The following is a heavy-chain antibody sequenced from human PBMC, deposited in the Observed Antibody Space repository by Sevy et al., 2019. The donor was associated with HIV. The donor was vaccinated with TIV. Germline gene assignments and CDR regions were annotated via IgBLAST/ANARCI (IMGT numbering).Heavy chain of an antibody. D-gene: IGHD3-10*01. CDR3: GREARSMDV. CDR2: MNPNSGNT. Sequence: ASVKVSCKASGYTFTSYDINWVRQATGQGLEWMGWMNPNSGNTGYAQKFQGRVTMTRNTSISTAYMGLGSLRSEDTAVYYCGREARSMDVWGKGTTVTVSS. J-gene: IGHJ6*04. V-gene: IGHV1-8*01. CDR1: GYTFTSYD.